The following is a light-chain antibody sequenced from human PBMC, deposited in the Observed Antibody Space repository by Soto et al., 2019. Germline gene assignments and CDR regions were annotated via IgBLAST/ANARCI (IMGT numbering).Light chain of an antibody. J-gene: IGKJ5*01. V-gene: IGKV3-11*01. CDR2: DAS. CDR3: QLSDSSLT. Sequence: EIVLTQSPATLSLSPGERATLSCRASQSVSSYLAWYQQKPGQAPRLLIYDASNRATGIPARFSGSGSGTDFTLTISSLQPEDFATYYCQLSDSSLTFGQGTRLEI. CDR1: QSVSSY.